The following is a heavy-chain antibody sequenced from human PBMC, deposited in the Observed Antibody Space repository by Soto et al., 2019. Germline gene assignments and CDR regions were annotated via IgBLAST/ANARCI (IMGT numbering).Heavy chain of an antibody. Sequence: SVKVSCKASGGTFSSYTISWVRQAPGQGLEWMGRIIPILGIANYAQKFQGRVTITADKSTSTAYMELSSLRSEDTAVYYCARGQDSSSWYENWFDPWGQGTLVTVSS. CDR3: ARGQDSSSWYENWFDP. CDR1: GGTFSSYT. J-gene: IGHJ5*02. D-gene: IGHD6-13*01. V-gene: IGHV1-69*02. CDR2: IIPILGIA.